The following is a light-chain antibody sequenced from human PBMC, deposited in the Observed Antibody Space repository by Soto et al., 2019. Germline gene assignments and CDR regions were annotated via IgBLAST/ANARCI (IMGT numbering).Light chain of an antibody. CDR2: YIS. V-gene: IGKV3D-15*01. CDR3: QQHNQWPIT. CDR1: QSVSSN. Sequence: EIVMTQSPATLSVSPWERATLSCRASQSVSSNLAWYQQKPGQAPRLLIYYISTRATGIPARFSGSGSGTEFTLTINSLQSEDSAVYYCQQHNQWPITFGQGTRLEIK. J-gene: IGKJ5*01.